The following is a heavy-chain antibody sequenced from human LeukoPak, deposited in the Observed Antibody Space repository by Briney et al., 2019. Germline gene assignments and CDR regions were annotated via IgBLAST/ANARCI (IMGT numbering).Heavy chain of an antibody. Sequence: PGGSLRLSCAASGFTFSSYWMHWVGQAPGKGLVWVSRINSDGSSTSYADSVKGRFTISKDNAKNTVYLQMNNLRAEDTAVYYCVSFYETYWGRGTLVTVSS. D-gene: IGHD2-2*01. CDR1: GFTFSSYW. V-gene: IGHV3-74*01. J-gene: IGHJ4*02. CDR3: VSFYETY. CDR2: INSDGSST.